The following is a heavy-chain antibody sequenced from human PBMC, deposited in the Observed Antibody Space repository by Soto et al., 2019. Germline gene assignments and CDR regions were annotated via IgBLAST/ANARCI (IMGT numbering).Heavy chain of an antibody. CDR1: GYTFTSYD. Sequence: QVQLVQSGAEVKKPGASVKVSCKASGYTFTSYDINWVRQATGQGLEWMGWMNPNSGNTGYAQKYQGRVTMTRNTSISTAYMELSSLRYEDTAVYYGARARSYGGYGSWGSWTTYDYWGQGTLVTVSS. J-gene: IGHJ4*02. CDR2: MNPNSGNT. CDR3: ARARSYGGYGSWGSWTTYDY. V-gene: IGHV1-8*01. D-gene: IGHD5-12*01.